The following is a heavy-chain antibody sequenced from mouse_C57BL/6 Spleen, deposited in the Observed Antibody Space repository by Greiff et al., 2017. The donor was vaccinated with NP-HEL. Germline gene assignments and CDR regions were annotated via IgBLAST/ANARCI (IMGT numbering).Heavy chain of an antibody. CDR1: GYTFTSYW. Sequence: VQLQQPGTELVKPGASVKLSCKASGYTFTSYWMHWVKQRPGQGLEWIGNINPSNGGTNYNEKFKSKATLTVDKSSSTAYMQLSTLTSEDSAVYYCARAFIYTVLDFAMGYWGKRTSVTAAS. CDR2: INPSNGGT. D-gene: IGHD1-1*01. CDR3: ARAFIYTVLDFAMGY. J-gene: IGHJ4*01. V-gene: IGHV1-53*01.